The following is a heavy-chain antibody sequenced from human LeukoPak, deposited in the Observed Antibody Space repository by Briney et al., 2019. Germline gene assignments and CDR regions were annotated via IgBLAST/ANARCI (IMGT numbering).Heavy chain of an antibody. V-gene: IGHV4-59*01. CDR2: IYYSGST. CDR3: ASSQWLEDAFDI. Sequence: RASETLSLTCTVSGGSISSYYWSWIRQPPGKGLEWIGYIYYSGSTNYNPSLKSRVTISVDTSKNQFSLKLSSVTAADTAVYYCASSQWLEDAFDIWGQGTTVTVSS. D-gene: IGHD6-19*01. J-gene: IGHJ3*02. CDR1: GGSISSYY.